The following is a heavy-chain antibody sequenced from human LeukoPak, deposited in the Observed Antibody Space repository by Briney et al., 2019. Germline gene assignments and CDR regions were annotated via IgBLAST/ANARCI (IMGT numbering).Heavy chain of an antibody. CDR2: IYTGGST. J-gene: IGHJ4*02. Sequence: QPGGSLRLSCAASGFTVSSSYMNWVRQAPGKGLEWVSVIYTGGSTYYADSVKGRFTISRDNSKNTLYLQMNSLRAEDTAVYYCARDANKNNYFDCWGQGTLVTVSS. CDR1: GFTVSSSY. CDR3: ARDANKNNYFDC. V-gene: IGHV3-53*01. D-gene: IGHD2/OR15-2a*01.